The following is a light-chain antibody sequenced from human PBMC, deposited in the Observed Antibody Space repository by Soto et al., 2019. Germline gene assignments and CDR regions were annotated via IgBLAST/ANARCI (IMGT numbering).Light chain of an antibody. CDR3: QSYDSSLSGYV. CDR2: NND. V-gene: IGLV1-44*01. CDR1: DSNIGPNT. Sequence: QSVLTQPPSASGTPGQRVTISCSGGDSNIGPNTVNWYRQVPGTAPKLLKHNNDQRPSGVPDRISGSKSGTSASLAISGLHSDDEADYYCQSYDSSLSGYVFRTGTKVTVL. J-gene: IGLJ1*01.